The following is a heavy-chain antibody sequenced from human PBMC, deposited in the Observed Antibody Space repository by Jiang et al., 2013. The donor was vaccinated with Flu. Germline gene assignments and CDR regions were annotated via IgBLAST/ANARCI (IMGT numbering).Heavy chain of an antibody. J-gene: IGHJ4*02. CDR3: TRALNGLFYFDY. D-gene: IGHD3/OR15-3a*01. CDR1: GYSFTNYW. Sequence: QLLESGAEVKKPGESLKMSCKGSGYSFTNYWIGWVRQMPGKGLEWMGIIYPGDSNTKYNPPFQGQVSISVDKSISTAYLQWSSLKASDTAMYYCTRALNGLFYFDYWGQGTPVTVSS. V-gene: IGHV5-51*01. CDR2: IYPGDSNT.